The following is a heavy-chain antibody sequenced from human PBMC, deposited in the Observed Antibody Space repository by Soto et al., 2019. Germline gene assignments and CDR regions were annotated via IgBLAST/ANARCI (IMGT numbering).Heavy chain of an antibody. CDR3: ARVDFWRGYPTVYYYGMDV. CDR1: GGTFSSYA. Sequence: QVQLVQSGAEVKKPGSSVKVSCKASGGTFSSYAISWVRQAPGHGLEWMEGIIPTFGTANYAQKSQGRVTITADKSTSTAYMELSSLRSEDTAVYYCARVDFWRGYPTVYYYGMDVWGQGTTVTVSS. V-gene: IGHV1-69*06. CDR2: IIPTFGTA. D-gene: IGHD3-3*01. J-gene: IGHJ6*02.